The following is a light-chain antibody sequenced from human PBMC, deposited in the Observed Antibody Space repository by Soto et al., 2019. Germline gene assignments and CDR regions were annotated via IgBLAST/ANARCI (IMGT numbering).Light chain of an antibody. Sequence: QAVVTQEPSLTVSPGGTVTLTCASSTGAVTSGYYPNWFQQRPGQPPRVLIYSTTYKHPWTPARFSGSLVGGKAALTLSAAQPEDEAEYYCLLFYGDGVVFGGGTKLTVL. CDR1: TGAVTSGYY. CDR3: LLFYGDGVV. V-gene: IGLV7-43*01. CDR2: STT. J-gene: IGLJ2*01.